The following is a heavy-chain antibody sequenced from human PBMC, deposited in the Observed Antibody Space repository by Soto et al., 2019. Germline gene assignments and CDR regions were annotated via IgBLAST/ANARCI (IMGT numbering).Heavy chain of an antibody. J-gene: IGHJ4*02. D-gene: IGHD2-21*01. CDR3: VRGEGGPRWGSIDY. V-gene: IGHV1-2*04. CDR2: INPYSGGT. CDR1: GYTFTGYY. Sequence: QVQLVQSGAEVKKPGASVKVSCKASGYTFTGYYIHWVRQAPGQGLEWMGWINPYSGGTNYAQKFQGWVTMTRDTSISTACMELSRLRSDDTAVYYCVRGEGGPRWGSIDYWGQGTLVTVSS.